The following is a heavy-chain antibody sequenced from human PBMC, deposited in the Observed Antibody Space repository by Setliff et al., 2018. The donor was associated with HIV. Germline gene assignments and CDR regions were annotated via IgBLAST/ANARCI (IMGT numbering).Heavy chain of an antibody. CDR3: AKDYGGLGGDISSSDGMDV. V-gene: IGHV3-7*03. D-gene: IGHD6-6*01. Sequence: PGGSLRLSCAASGFTFSSYWMNWVRQAPGKGLEWVANIKQDGSEKYYVDSVKGRFTISRDNAKNSLYLQMNSLRAEDTALYYCAKDYGGLGGDISSSDGMDVWGQGTTVTVSS. J-gene: IGHJ6*02. CDR2: IKQDGSEK. CDR1: GFTFSSYW.